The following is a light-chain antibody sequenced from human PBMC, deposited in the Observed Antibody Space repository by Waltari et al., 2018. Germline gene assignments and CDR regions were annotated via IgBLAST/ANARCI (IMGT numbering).Light chain of an antibody. V-gene: IGLV2-11*01. CDR3: CSYADSSTYV. CDR1: SSDVGDYNY. J-gene: IGLJ1*01. Sequence: QSALTQPRSVSVSPGQSVTISCTGTSSDVGDYNYVSWYQQHPGKAPKAIIYDVYKRPPGVPESCSGSESGHTDSLTSAGLQAEDEADYYCCSYADSSTYVFGPGTQVTVL. CDR2: DVY.